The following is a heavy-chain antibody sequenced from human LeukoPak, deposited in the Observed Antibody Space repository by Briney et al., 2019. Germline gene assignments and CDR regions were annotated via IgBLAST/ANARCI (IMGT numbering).Heavy chain of an antibody. CDR2: ISGDGSST. CDR3: ARESDSSGWYDY. Sequence: AGSLRLSCAAPGLNFDDYASHWVRQAPGKGLEWVSLISGDGSSTFYAASVRGRFTIFRDNSKNSLYLQISSLRSEDTAFYFCARESDSSGWYDYWGQGALVTVSS. J-gene: IGHJ4*02. D-gene: IGHD6-19*01. V-gene: IGHV3-43*02. CDR1: GLNFDDYA.